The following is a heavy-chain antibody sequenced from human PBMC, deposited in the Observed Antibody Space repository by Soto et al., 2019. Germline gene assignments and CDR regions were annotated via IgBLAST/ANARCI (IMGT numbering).Heavy chain of an antibody. D-gene: IGHD6-13*01. CDR3: ASGVHNNGSSTSWYENWFDP. CDR1: GGSINDYY. CDR2: IYYSGST. V-gene: IGHV4-59*01. J-gene: IGHJ5*02. Sequence: SETLSLTCTVSGGSINDYYWNWIRKPPGKGLEWLGYIYYSGSTNYSPALKSRVTISVDTSKNQFSLKVTSVTAADTAVYYCASGVHNNGSSTSWYENWFDPWGQGTLVTVSS.